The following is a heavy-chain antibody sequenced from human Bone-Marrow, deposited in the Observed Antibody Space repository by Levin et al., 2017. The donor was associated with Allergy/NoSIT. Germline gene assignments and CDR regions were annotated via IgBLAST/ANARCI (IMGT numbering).Heavy chain of an antibody. CDR2: ISSSSSSI. V-gene: IGHV3-21*01. D-gene: IGHD1-1*01. CDR1: GFTFSTYS. Sequence: GGSLRLSCAASGFTFSTYSMNWVRQAPGKGLEWVSSISSSSSSIYYADSVKDRFTISRDDAKNSLYLQVNSLRVEDTAVYYCARDDPHTNWGQGTLVTASS. J-gene: IGHJ4*02. CDR3: ARDDPHTN.